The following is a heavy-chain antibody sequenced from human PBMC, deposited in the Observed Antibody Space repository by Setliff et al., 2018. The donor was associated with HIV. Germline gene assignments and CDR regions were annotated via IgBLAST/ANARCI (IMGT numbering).Heavy chain of an antibody. CDR1: GFRFGDYA. Sequence: GGSLRLSCTASGFRFGDYAMSWFRQAPGKGPEWVGFIRSKAYGGTKEYAVSVKGRFTISRDDSKSIAYLQMNSLKTEDTAVYYCTTSYGSRTYYRMGAFDIWGQGTMVTVSS. J-gene: IGHJ3*02. V-gene: IGHV3-49*03. CDR2: IRSKAYGGTK. D-gene: IGHD3-10*01. CDR3: TTSYGSRTYYRMGAFDI.